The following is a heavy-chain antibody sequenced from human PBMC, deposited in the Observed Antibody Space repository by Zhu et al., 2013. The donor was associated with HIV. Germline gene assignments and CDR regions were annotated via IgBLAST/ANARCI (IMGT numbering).Heavy chain of an antibody. CDR2: INHSGST. J-gene: IGHJ4*02. Sequence: QVQLQESGPGLVKPSETLFLTCTVSGGSISSSSYYWGWIRQPPGKGLEWIGSINHSGSTNYNPSLKSRVTISVDTSKNQFSLKLSSVTAADTAVYYCARATSGYSSSWLDYWGQGTLVTVS. CDR1: GGSISSSSYY. CDR3: ARATSGYSSSWLDY. V-gene: IGHV4-39*07. D-gene: IGHD6-13*01.